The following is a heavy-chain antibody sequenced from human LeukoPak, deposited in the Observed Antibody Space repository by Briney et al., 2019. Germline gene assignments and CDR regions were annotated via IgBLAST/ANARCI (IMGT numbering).Heavy chain of an antibody. D-gene: IGHD3-9*01. Sequence: SVKVSCKASGGTFTSYAISWVRQAPGQGLERMGGIIPIFGTANYAQKFQGRVTITADKSTSTAYMELSSLRSENTAVYYCARTNRYFDWLLFFDYWGQGTLVTVSS. J-gene: IGHJ4*02. CDR3: ARTNRYFDWLLFFDY. V-gene: IGHV1-69*06. CDR2: IIPIFGTA. CDR1: GGTFTSYA.